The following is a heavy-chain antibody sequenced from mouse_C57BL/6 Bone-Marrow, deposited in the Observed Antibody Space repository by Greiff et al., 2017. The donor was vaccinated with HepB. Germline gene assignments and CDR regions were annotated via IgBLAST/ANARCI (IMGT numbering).Heavy chain of an antibody. Sequence: QVQLQQSGAELVKPGASVKMSCKASGYTFTSYWITWVKQRPGQGLEWIGDIYPGSGSTNYNEKFKSKATLTVDTSSSTAYMQLSSLTSEDSAVYYCASRWGGFQAWFAYWGQGTLVTVSA. D-gene: IGHD2-3*01. CDR3: ASRWGGFQAWFAY. CDR1: GYTFTSYW. CDR2: IYPGSGST. J-gene: IGHJ3*01. V-gene: IGHV1-55*01.